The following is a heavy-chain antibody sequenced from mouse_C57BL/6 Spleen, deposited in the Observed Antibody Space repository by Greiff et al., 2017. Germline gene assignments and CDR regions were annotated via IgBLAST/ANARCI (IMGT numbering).Heavy chain of an antibody. CDR2: INPSSGYT. D-gene: IGHD2-4*01. CDR3: ARGGPYDYDNFDY. CDR1: GYTFTSYT. J-gene: IGHJ2*01. V-gene: IGHV1-4*01. Sequence: QVQLQQSGAELARPGASVKMSCKASGYTFTSYTMHWVKPRPGQGLAWIGYINPSSGYTKYNQKFKDKATLTADKSSSTAYMQLSSLTSEDSAVYYCARGGPYDYDNFDYWGQGTTLTVSS.